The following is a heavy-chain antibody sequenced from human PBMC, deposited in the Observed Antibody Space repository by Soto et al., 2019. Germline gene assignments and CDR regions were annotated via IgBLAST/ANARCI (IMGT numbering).Heavy chain of an antibody. CDR3: ARDHWAPHYGSGSYYTTFGY. V-gene: IGHV4-30-4*02. CDR2: IYYSGST. D-gene: IGHD3-10*01. J-gene: IGHJ4*02. CDR1: GGSISSGDYY. Sequence: SETLSLTCTVSGGSISSGDYYWSWIRQPPGKGLEWIGYIYYSGSTYYNPSLKSRVTISVDTSKNQFSLKLSSVTAADTAAYYCARDHWAPHYGSGSYYTTFGYWGQGTLVTVSS.